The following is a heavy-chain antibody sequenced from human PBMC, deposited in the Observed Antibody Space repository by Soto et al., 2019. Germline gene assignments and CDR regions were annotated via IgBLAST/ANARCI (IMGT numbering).Heavy chain of an antibody. J-gene: IGHJ4*02. V-gene: IGHV3-30*18. CDR3: AKDIVHLCTAMAPGGFDY. D-gene: IGHD5-18*01. CDR1: GFTFSSYG. Sequence: GGSLRLSCAASGFTFSSYGMHWVRQAPGKGLEWVAVISYDGSNKYYADSVKGRFTISRDNSKNTLYLQMNSLRAEDTAVYYCAKDIVHLCTAMAPGGFDYWGQGTLVTVSS. CDR2: ISYDGSNK.